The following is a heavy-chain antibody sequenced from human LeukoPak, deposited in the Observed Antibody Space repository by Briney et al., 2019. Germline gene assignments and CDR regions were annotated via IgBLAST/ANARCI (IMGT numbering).Heavy chain of an antibody. J-gene: IGHJ3*02. D-gene: IGHD2-15*01. CDR2: ISGSGGST. CDR1: GFTFSSYA. Sequence: GGSLRLSCAASGFTFSSYAMSWVRQAPGKGLEWVSAISGSGGSTYYADSVKGRFTISRDNSKNTLYLQMNSLRAEDTAVYYCAKGGYCSGGSFLFDGFDIWGQGTMVTVSS. V-gene: IGHV3-23*01. CDR3: AKGGYCSGGSFLFDGFDI.